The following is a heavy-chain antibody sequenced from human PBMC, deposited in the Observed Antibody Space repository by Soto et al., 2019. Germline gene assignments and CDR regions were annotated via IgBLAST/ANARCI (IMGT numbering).Heavy chain of an antibody. Sequence: QVQLVQSGAEVKKPGASVKVSCKASGYTFTSYGISWVRQAPGQGLEWMGWISAYNGNTNYAQKLQGRVTMTTDTXTXXAYMELRSLRSDDTAVYYCARVAAGTPYYYYGMDVWGQGTTVTVSS. CDR3: ARVAAGTPYYYYGMDV. V-gene: IGHV1-18*01. CDR1: GYTFTSYG. CDR2: ISAYNGNT. J-gene: IGHJ6*02. D-gene: IGHD6-13*01.